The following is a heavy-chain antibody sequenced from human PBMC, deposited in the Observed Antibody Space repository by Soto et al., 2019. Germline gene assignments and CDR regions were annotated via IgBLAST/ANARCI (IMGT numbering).Heavy chain of an antibody. CDR1: GFTFSSYG. CDR2: ISYDGRNK. CDR3: AKDRGPYCSGGSCYCYY. J-gene: IGHJ4*02. Sequence: QVQLVESGGGVVQPGRSLRLSCAASGFTFSSYGMHWVRQAPGKGLEWVAVISYDGRNKYYADSVKGRFTISRDNSKNTLYLQMNSLRAEDAAVYYCAKDRGPYCSGGSCYCYYWGQGTLVTVSS. V-gene: IGHV3-30*18. D-gene: IGHD2-15*01.